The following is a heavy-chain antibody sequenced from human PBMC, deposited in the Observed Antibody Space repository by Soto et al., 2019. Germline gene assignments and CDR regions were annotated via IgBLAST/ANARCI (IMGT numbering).Heavy chain of an antibody. D-gene: IGHD3-10*01. CDR2: IWYDGSNK. J-gene: IGHJ6*02. CDR1: GFTFSSYG. CDR3: ARDKTSFTRRGRSYYYGMDV. V-gene: IGHV3-33*01. Sequence: PGGSLRLSCAASGFTFSSYGMHWVRQAPGKGLEWVAVIWYDGSNKYYADSVKGRFTISRDNSKNTLYLQMNSLRAEDTAVYYCARDKTSFTRRGRSYYYGMDVWGQGTTVTVSS.